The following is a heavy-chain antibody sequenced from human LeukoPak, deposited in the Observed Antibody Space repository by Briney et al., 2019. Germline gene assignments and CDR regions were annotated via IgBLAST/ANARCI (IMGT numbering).Heavy chain of an antibody. Sequence: SVKLSCKASGYTLTSYFIHWVRHAPGQGLEWMGIINPSGGSTSYAQKFPGRVTMTRDTSTSTVYMGLSSLRSEDTAVYYCARDQDWNYAFDIWGQGTMVTVSS. CDR2: INPSGGST. CDR1: GYTLTSYF. D-gene: IGHD1-7*01. CDR3: ARDQDWNYAFDI. V-gene: IGHV1-46*01. J-gene: IGHJ3*02.